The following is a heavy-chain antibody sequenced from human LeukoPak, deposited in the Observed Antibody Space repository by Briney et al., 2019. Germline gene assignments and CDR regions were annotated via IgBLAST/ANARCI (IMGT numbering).Heavy chain of an antibody. CDR3: TRHQITAAADDY. Sequence: PGGSLRLSCAASGFTFSGSAMHWVRQASGNGLALVGRIRSKANSYATAYAASVKGRFTISRDDSKNTAYLQMNSLKTEDTAVYYCTRHQITAAADDYWGQGTLVTVSS. CDR2: IRSKANSYAT. J-gene: IGHJ4*02. CDR1: GFTFSGSA. V-gene: IGHV3-73*01. D-gene: IGHD6-13*01.